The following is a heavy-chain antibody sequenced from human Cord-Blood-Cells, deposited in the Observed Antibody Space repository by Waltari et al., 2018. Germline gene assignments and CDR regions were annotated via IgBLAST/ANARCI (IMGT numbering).Heavy chain of an antibody. D-gene: IGHD5-12*01. Sequence: QVQLQESGPGLVKPSETLSLTCTVSGGSISSYYWSCIRQPPGKGLEWIGYIYYSGSTNYNPSLKSRVTISVDTSKNQFSLKLSSVTAADTAVYYCARASGRGYSGYKDAFDIWGQGTMVTVSS. J-gene: IGHJ3*02. CDR2: IYYSGST. V-gene: IGHV4-59*01. CDR1: GGSISSYY. CDR3: ARASGRGYSGYKDAFDI.